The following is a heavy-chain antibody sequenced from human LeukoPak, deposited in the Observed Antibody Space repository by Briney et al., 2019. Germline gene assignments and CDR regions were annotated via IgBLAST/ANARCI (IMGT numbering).Heavy chain of an antibody. CDR3: ASFRIAVAGIRDY. V-gene: IGHV4-39*01. D-gene: IGHD6-19*01. J-gene: IGHJ4*02. CDR2: IYYSGST. Sequence: SETLSLTCTVSGGSISSSSYYWGWIRQPPGKGLEWIGSIYYSGSTYYNPSLKSRVTISVDTSKNQFSLKLSSVTAADTAVYYCASFRIAVAGIRDYWGQGTLVTVSS. CDR1: GGSISSSSYY.